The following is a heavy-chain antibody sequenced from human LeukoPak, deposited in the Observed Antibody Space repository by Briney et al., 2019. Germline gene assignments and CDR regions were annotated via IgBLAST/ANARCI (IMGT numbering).Heavy chain of an antibody. CDR2: MSGSGGST. D-gene: IGHD6-19*01. V-gene: IGHV3-21*01. J-gene: IGHJ4*02. Sequence: GGSLRLSCAASGFTFSSYAMNWVRQAPGKGLEWVSAMSGSGGSTYYADSVKGRFTISRDNAKNSLYLQMNSPRAVDTAVYYCARDMAVADIDYWGQGTLVTVSS. CDR3: ARDMAVADIDY. CDR1: GFTFSSYA.